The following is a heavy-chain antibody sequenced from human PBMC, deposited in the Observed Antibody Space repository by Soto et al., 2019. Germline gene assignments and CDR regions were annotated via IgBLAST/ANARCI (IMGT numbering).Heavy chain of an antibody. CDR3: AREGGSGNYRYYAMDV. Sequence: QVQLVQSGAEVKKPGSSVKVSCKASGGTFSSYAISWVRQAPGQGLEWMGGNIPIFGTANYAQKFQGRVTITADESTSTAYMELSSLRSEDTAVYYCAREGGSGNYRYYAMDVWGQGTTVTVSS. CDR1: GGTFSSYA. CDR2: NIPIFGTA. V-gene: IGHV1-69*12. D-gene: IGHD3-10*01. J-gene: IGHJ6*02.